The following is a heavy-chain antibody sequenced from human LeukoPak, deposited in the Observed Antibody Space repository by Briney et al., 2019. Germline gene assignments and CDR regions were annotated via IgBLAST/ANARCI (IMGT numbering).Heavy chain of an antibody. D-gene: IGHD3-10*01. V-gene: IGHV1-69*06. CDR2: ITHNFGTA. Sequence: GASVKVSCKASGCTFSSYAIHWVRQAPGQGLEWMGGITHNFGTANYAHKFQGRVTITADKSTSTAYMELCSLRYEDTAVYYCARVGAMWFGEGSYDGMDVWGQGTTVTASS. CDR1: GCTFSSYA. J-gene: IGHJ6*02. CDR3: ARVGAMWFGEGSYDGMDV.